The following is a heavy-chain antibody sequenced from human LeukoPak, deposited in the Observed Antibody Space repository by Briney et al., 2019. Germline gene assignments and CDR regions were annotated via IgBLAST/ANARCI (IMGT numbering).Heavy chain of an antibody. D-gene: IGHD3-16*01. V-gene: IGHV3-74*01. J-gene: IGHJ3*02. Sequence: PGGSLRLSCAVSGFTSRVDWMHWVRQAPGKGLVWVSRSKNDGSSTSYADSVKGRFTISRDNAKNTLYLQMNSLRAEDTAVYYCARELPRIGGQTDASDIWGQGTMVTVS. CDR3: ARELPRIGGQTDASDI. CDR2: SKNDGSST. CDR1: GFTSRVDW.